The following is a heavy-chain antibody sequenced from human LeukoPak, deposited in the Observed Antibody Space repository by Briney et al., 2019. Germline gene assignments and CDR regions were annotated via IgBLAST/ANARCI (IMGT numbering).Heavy chain of an antibody. CDR3: ARGLGYSYGYSARFFAR. V-gene: IGHV4-34*01. Sequence: SETLSLTCAVHGGSFSGYYWSWIRQPPGKGLEWIGEINHSGSTNYNPSLKSRVTISVDTSKNQFSLKLSSVPAADTAVYYCARGLGYSYGYSARFFARWGQGTLVTVSS. CDR1: GGSFSGYY. CDR2: INHSGST. J-gene: IGHJ4*02. D-gene: IGHD5-18*01.